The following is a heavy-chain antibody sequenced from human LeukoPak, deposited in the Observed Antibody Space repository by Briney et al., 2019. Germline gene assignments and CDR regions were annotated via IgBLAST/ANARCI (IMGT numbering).Heavy chain of an antibody. J-gene: IGHJ4*02. CDR2: INPSGGST. Sequence: ASVKVSCKASVYTFTSYYMHWVRQAPGQGGEGMGVINPSGGSTRYAKKFQGRVTITMDTYTITVYMELSSLRSEDTAVYYCGRDLVPGGGYYFDYWGQGAMVTDSS. D-gene: IGHD3-10*01. V-gene: IGHV1-46*01. CDR3: GRDLVPGGGYYFDY. CDR1: VYTFTSYY.